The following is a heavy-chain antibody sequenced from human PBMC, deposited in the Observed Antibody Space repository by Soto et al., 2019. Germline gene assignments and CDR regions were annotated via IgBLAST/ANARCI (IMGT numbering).Heavy chain of an antibody. V-gene: IGHV4-34*01. CDR2: INHSGST. Sequence: SETLSLTXAVYGGSFSGYYWSWIRQPPGKGLEWIGEINHSGSTNYNPSLKSRVTISVDTSKNQFSLKLSSVTAADTAVYYCARGRWLQFYGMDVWGQGTTVTVSS. CDR3: ARGRWLQFYGMDV. J-gene: IGHJ6*02. D-gene: IGHD5-12*01. CDR1: GGSFSGYY.